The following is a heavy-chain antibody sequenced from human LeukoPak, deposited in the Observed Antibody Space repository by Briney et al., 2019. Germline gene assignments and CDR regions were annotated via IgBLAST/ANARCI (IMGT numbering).Heavy chain of an antibody. CDR1: GFTFSSYS. V-gene: IGHV3-48*04. CDR3: ARAVVDFWSNWFDP. CDR2: ISSSSSTI. J-gene: IGHJ5*02. Sequence: PGGSLRLSCAASGFTFSSYSMNWVRQAPGKGLEWVSYISSSSSTIYYADSVKGRFTISRDNAKNSLYLQMNSLRAEDTAVYYCARAVVDFWSNWFDPWGQGTLVTVPS. D-gene: IGHD3-3*01.